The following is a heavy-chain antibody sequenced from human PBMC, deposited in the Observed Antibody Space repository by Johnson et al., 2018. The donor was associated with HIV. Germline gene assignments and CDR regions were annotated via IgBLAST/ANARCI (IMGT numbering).Heavy chain of an antibody. V-gene: IGHV3-74*02. CDR2: IKSAGSYT. D-gene: IGHD3-9*01. CDR3: ASEIGYDILTGAFDI. CDR1: GINFGSYW. J-gene: IGHJ3*02. Sequence: VQLVESGGGLVQPGGSLRLSCTASGINFGSYWMHWFRQAPGKGLVWVSHIKSAGSYTNYADSVKGRFPVSRDNAKNTLYLQMNSLRVEDTAVYYCASEIGYDILTGAFDIWGQGTMVTVYS.